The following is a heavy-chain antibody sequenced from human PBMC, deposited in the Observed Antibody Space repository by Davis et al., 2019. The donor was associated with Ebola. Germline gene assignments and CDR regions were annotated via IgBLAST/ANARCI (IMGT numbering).Heavy chain of an antibody. CDR1: EYTFTGYY. CDR3: ARGARYCSSTSCYSY. D-gene: IGHD2-2*02. V-gene: IGHV1-2*02. CDR2: INPNSGGT. J-gene: IGHJ4*02. Sequence: ASVKVSCKASEYTFTGYYMHWVRQAPGQGLEWMGWINPNSGGTNYAQKFQGRVTMTRDTSTSTVYMERSSLRSEDTAVYYCARGARYCSSTSCYSYWGQGTLVTVSS.